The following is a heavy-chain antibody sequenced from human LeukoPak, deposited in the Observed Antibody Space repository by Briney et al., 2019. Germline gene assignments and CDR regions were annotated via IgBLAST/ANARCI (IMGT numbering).Heavy chain of an antibody. Sequence: GGSLRLSCAASGFMFNIYRMSWVRQAPGKGPEWVANIKYDGSETYYVDSVKGRFTISRDNARNSVYFQMNSLRVEDTAVYYCARVKYSYGFWDDWGQGTLVAVSS. J-gene: IGHJ4*02. CDR3: ARVKYSYGFWDD. V-gene: IGHV3-7*01. CDR2: IKYDGSET. CDR1: GFMFNIYR. D-gene: IGHD3/OR15-3a*01.